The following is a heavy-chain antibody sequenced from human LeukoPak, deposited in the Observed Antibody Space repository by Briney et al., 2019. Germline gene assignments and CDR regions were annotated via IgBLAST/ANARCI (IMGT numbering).Heavy chain of an antibody. Sequence: GGPLRLSCSASGFTFSNYAMHWVRQAPGKGLEYVPGISSNGGSTYYADSVKGRFSISRDNSKNTLYLQMSSLRAGDTSVYYCVKGYSSGWYGEVWFDPWGQGTLVTVSS. D-gene: IGHD6-19*01. V-gene: IGHV3-64D*06. CDR3: VKGYSSGWYGEVWFDP. CDR2: ISSNGGST. J-gene: IGHJ5*02. CDR1: GFTFSNYA.